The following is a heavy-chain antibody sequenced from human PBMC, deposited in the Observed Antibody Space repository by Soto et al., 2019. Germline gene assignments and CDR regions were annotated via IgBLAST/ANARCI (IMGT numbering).Heavy chain of an antibody. CDR3: ARGRSIAARRDYYYGMDV. Sequence: ASVKVSCKASGYTFTSYDTNWVRQATGQGLEWMGWMNPNSGNTGYAQKFQGRVTMTRNTSISTAYMELSSLRSEDTAVYYCARGRSIAARRDYYYGMDVWGQGTTVTVSS. D-gene: IGHD6-6*01. V-gene: IGHV1-8*01. CDR1: GYTFTSYD. J-gene: IGHJ6*02. CDR2: MNPNSGNT.